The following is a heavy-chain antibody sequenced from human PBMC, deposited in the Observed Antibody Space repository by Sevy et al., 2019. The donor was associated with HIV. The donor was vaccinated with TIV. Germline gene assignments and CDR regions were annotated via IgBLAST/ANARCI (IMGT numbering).Heavy chain of an antibody. CDR1: GFTFSKYS. D-gene: IGHD2-8*01. CDR2: FSFGCGKI. J-gene: IGHJ4*02. CDR3: AREGCTKPHDY. Sequence: GGSLRLSCAASGFTFSKYSMRWIRQTPGKGLEWVSTFSFGCGKINYADSVKGRFTISRDDSRNTFYLQMNSLRAEDTAIYYCAREGCTKPHDYWGQGTVLTVSS. V-gene: IGHV3-23*01.